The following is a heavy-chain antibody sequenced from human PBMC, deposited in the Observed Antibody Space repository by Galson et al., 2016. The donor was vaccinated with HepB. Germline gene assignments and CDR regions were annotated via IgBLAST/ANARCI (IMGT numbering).Heavy chain of an antibody. CDR2: ISSCSSYI. V-gene: IGHV3-21*01. CDR1: GFTFSSYS. J-gene: IGHJ3*02. Sequence: SLRLSCAASGFTFSSYSMNWVRQAPGKGLEWVSSISSCSSYIYYADSVKGRFTISRDNAKNSLYLQMNSLRVEDTAVYYCARVRVGGTFPDAFDIWGQGKMVTVSS. CDR3: ARVRVGGTFPDAFDI. D-gene: IGHD1-26*01.